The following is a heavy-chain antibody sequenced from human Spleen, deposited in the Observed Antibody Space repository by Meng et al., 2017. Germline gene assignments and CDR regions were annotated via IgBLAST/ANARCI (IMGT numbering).Heavy chain of an antibody. D-gene: IGHD1-1*01. CDR2: ISTDTTTA. CDR3: TNDRLTD. J-gene: IGHJ1*01. Sequence: GESLKISCATSGFAFSSCGMNWVRQVPGKGLVWVSRISTDTTTATYADSVKGRFIISRDNAKNILYLHMNSLTDDDTAVYFCTNDRLTDWGQGTLVTVSS. V-gene: IGHV3-74*01. CDR1: GFAFSSCG.